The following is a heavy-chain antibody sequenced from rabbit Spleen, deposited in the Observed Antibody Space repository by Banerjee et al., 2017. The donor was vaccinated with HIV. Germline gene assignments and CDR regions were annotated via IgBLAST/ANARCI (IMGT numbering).Heavy chain of an antibody. J-gene: IGHJ6*01. CDR1: GFSFSSSYY. CDR2: IGMRAGDT. CDR3: ARDTGSSFSSYGMDL. D-gene: IGHD8-1*01. Sequence: QEQLVESGGGLVQPEGSLTLTCTASGFSFSSSYYMSWVRQAPGKGLEWIACIGMRAGDTYYATWAKGRFTISKISSTTVTLQMTSLTAADAATYFCARDTGSSFSSYGMDLWGPGTLVTVS. V-gene: IGHV1S45*01.